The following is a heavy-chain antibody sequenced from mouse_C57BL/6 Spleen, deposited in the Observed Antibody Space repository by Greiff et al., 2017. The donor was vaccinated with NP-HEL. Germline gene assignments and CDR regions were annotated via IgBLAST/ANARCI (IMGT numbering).Heavy chain of an antibody. CDR2: IYPGDGDT. CDR1: GYAFSSYW. CDR3: ARSGHDRFAY. Sequence: QVQLKESGAELVKPGASVKISCKASGYAFSSYWMNWVKQRPGKGLEWIGQIYPGDGDTNYNGKFKGKATLTADKSSSTAYMQLSSLTSEDSAVYFCARSGHDRFAYWGQGTLVTVSA. V-gene: IGHV1-80*01. D-gene: IGHD2-12*01. J-gene: IGHJ3*01.